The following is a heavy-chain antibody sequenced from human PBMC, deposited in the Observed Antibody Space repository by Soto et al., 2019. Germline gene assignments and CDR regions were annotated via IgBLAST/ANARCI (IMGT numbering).Heavy chain of an antibody. Sequence: ASVKVFCKASGYTFTSYAMHWVRQAPGQRLEWMGWINAGNGNTKYSQKFQGRVTITRDTSASTAYMELSSLRSEDTAVYYCARYGIAVAGRIYWGQGTLVTVS. CDR1: GYTFTSYA. CDR3: ARYGIAVAGRIY. V-gene: IGHV1-3*01. CDR2: INAGNGNT. J-gene: IGHJ4*02. D-gene: IGHD6-19*01.